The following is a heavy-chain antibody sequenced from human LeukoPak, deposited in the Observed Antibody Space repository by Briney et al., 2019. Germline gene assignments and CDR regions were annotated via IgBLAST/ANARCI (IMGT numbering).Heavy chain of an antibody. CDR1: GGSFSGYY. J-gene: IGHJ4*02. D-gene: IGHD4-17*01. V-gene: IGHV4-34*01. CDR3: ARVEGSRDYGTYFDY. Sequence: SETLSLTCAVYGGSFSGYYWSWIRQPPGKGLEWIGEINHSGSTNYNPSLKSRVTISVDTSKNQFSLKLSSVTAADTAVYYCARVEGSRDYGTYFDYWGQGTLVTVSS. CDR2: INHSGST.